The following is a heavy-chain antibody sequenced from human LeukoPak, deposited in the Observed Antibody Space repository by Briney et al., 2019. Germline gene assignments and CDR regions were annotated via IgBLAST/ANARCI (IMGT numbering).Heavy chain of an antibody. CDR1: GFTFSSYA. Sequence: GGSLRLSCAASGFTFSSYAMSWVRQAPGKGLGWVSAISGSGGSTFYADSVKGRFTTSRDNSKNTLYMQMNSLRAEDTAVYYCAKDGSGVAAADYYFDYWGQGTLVTVSS. CDR2: ISGSGGST. D-gene: IGHD2-15*01. J-gene: IGHJ4*02. V-gene: IGHV3-23*01. CDR3: AKDGSGVAAADYYFDY.